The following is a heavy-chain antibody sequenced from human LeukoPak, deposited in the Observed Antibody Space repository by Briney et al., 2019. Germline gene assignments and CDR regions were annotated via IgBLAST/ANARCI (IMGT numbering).Heavy chain of an antibody. CDR1: GFTFSSSW. CDR2: INSDGSTT. D-gene: IGHD2-2*01. Sequence: GGSLRPSCAASGFTFSSSWMHWVRQAPGKGLVWVSRINSDGSTTNYADSVKGRFIISRDNAKNTLYLQMNSLRAEDTAVYYCTRPESSSSLACDHWGQGTLVTVSS. V-gene: IGHV3-74*01. J-gene: IGHJ4*02. CDR3: TRPESSSSLACDH.